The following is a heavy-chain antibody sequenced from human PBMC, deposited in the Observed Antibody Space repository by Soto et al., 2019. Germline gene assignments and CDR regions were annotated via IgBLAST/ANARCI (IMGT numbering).Heavy chain of an antibody. CDR2: ISGSGGST. CDR3: AKDLGGSYYDFWSAQGGYYYYYYMDV. J-gene: IGHJ6*03. CDR1: GFTFSSYA. D-gene: IGHD3-3*01. Sequence: GSLRLSCAASGFTFSSYAMRWVRQAPGKGLEWVSAISGSGGSTYYADSVKGRFTISRDNSKNTLYLQMNSLRAEDTAVYYCAKDLGGSYYDFWSAQGGYYYYYYMDVWGKGTTVTVSS. V-gene: IGHV3-23*01.